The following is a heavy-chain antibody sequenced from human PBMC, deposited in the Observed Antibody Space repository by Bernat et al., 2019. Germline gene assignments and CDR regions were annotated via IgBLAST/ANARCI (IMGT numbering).Heavy chain of an antibody. D-gene: IGHD6-19*01. Sequence: EVQLLESGGGLVQPGGSLRLSCVASGFTFSSTPMTWARQAPGKGLEWVSALSGRGGTTYYADSLKGRFTISRDNSKNTLYLQMNSLRSEDTAVYYCAKVAGMYYFDNWGQGTLVTVSP. CDR2: LSGRGGTT. CDR3: AKVAGMYYFDN. J-gene: IGHJ4*02. V-gene: IGHV3-23*01. CDR1: GFTFSSTP.